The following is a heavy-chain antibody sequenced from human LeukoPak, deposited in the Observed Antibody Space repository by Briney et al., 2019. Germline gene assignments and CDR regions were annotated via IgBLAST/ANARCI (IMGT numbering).Heavy chain of an antibody. Sequence: AGGSLRLSCAASGFTFSSYWMSWVRQTPGKGLEWVANIKQDGSEKYYVDSVKGRFTISRDNAKNSLYLQMNGLRAEDTAVYYCARASESGWREFDYWGQGTLVTVSS. CDR1: GFTFSSYW. CDR2: IKQDGSEK. V-gene: IGHV3-7*05. D-gene: IGHD6-19*01. CDR3: ARASESGWREFDY. J-gene: IGHJ4*02.